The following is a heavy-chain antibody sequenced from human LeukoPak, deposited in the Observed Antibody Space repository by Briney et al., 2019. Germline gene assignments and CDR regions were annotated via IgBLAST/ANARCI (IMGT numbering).Heavy chain of an antibody. D-gene: IGHD3-16*01. Sequence: ASVKVSRKASGGTFSSYAISWVQQAPGQGLEWMGGIIPIFGTANYAQKFQGRVTITADESTSTAYMELSSLRSEDTAVYYCARVARTSGYWGQGTLVTVSS. V-gene: IGHV1-69*01. CDR2: IIPIFGTA. CDR3: ARVARTSGY. J-gene: IGHJ4*02. CDR1: GGTFSSYA.